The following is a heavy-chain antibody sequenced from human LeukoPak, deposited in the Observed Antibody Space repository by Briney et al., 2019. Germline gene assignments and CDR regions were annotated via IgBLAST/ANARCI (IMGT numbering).Heavy chain of an antibody. CDR3: ARVRYYYYYGMDV. Sequence: GGSLRLSCAASGFTVSSNYMSWVRQAPGKGLEWVSVIYSGGSTYYADSVKGRFTISRDNSKNTLYLQMNSLRAEDTAVYYCARVRYYYYYGMDVGGQGTTVTVSS. V-gene: IGHV3-53*01. J-gene: IGHJ6*02. CDR2: IYSGGST. CDR1: GFTVSSNY.